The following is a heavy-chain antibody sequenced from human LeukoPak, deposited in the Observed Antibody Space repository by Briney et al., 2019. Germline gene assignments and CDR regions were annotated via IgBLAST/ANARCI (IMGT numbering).Heavy chain of an antibody. D-gene: IGHD6-19*01. CDR3: ARAGSGSNFDY. CDR2: INHSGST. V-gene: IGHV4-34*01. J-gene: IGHJ4*02. Sequence: PSETLSLTCAVYGGSFSGYYWSWIRQPPGKGLEWIGEINHSGSTNYNPSLKSRVTISVDTSKNQFSLKLSSVTAADTAVYYCARAGSGSNFDYWGQGTLVTVSS. CDR1: GGSFSGYY.